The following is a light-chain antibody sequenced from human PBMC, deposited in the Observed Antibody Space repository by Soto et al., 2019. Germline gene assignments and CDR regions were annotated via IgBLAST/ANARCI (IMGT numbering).Light chain of an antibody. CDR1: SSDVGAYSY. J-gene: IGLJ2*01. CDR3: SSYAGSNNFVV. Sequence: QSALTQPPSASGSPGQSVTISCTGTSSDVGAYSYVSWYQQHPGKAPKLMIYEVSKRPSGVPDRFSGSKSGNTASLTVSGLQAEDEVDYYSSSYAGSNNFVVFGGGTKVTVL. CDR2: EVS. V-gene: IGLV2-8*01.